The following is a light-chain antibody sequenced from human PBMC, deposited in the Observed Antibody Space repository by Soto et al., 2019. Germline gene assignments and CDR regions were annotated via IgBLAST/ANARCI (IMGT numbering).Light chain of an antibody. V-gene: IGLV1-40*01. CDR3: QSYDSSLNGFFV. Sequence: QSVLTQPPSVSGVLGQRVTISCTGSSSNIGAGYDVHWYQQVPVTAPKLLIYGNNNRPSGVPDRFSGSKSGTSGSLAITGLQAEDDADYYCQSYDSSLNGFFVFGTGTKVT. CDR1: SSNIGAGYD. J-gene: IGLJ1*01. CDR2: GNN.